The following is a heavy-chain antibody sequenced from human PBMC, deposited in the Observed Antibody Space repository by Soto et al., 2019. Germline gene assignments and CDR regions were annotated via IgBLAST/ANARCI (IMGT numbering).Heavy chain of an antibody. Sequence: SSETLSLTCAVYGGSFSGYYWSWIRQPPGKGLEWIGYINYSGSTNYNPSLKSRVTISVDTSKNQFSLKLSSVTAADTAVYYCARLTTVTVKDGLSEFDYWGQGTLVTVSS. CDR3: ARLTTVTVKDGLSEFDY. CDR2: INYSGST. J-gene: IGHJ4*02. V-gene: IGHV4-59*08. CDR1: GGSFSGYY. D-gene: IGHD4-4*01.